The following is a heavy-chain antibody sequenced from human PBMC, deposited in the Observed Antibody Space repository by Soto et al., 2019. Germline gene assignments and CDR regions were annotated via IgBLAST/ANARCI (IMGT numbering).Heavy chain of an antibody. Sequence: QVQLVESGGGVVQPGRSLRLSCAASGFTFSRYGMHRVRQAPVKGLVWVAVIWDGGSNKYYADSLKGRFTISRDNSKNTLYLQINSLRAEDTAVYYCAREPPYPSYCSSTRCYGGYFDYWGQGTLGTGSS. CDR2: IWDGGSNK. CDR3: AREPPYPSYCSSTRCYGGYFDY. D-gene: IGHD2-2*01. J-gene: IGHJ4*02. V-gene: IGHV3-33*01. CDR1: GFTFSRYG.